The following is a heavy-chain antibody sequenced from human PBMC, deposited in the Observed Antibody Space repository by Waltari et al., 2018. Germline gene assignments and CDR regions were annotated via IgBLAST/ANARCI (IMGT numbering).Heavy chain of an antibody. V-gene: IGHV1-69-2*01. Sequence: EVQLVQSGAEVKKPGATVKIFCKVSGYTFTDYYLHCVQQAPGKGLEWMGLVDPEDGETIYAEKFQGRVTITADTSTDTAYMELSSLRSEDTAVYYCATGVVAATQNWFDPWGQGTLVTVSS. CDR3: ATGVVAATQNWFDP. CDR2: VDPEDGET. J-gene: IGHJ5*02. D-gene: IGHD2-15*01. CDR1: GYTFTDYY.